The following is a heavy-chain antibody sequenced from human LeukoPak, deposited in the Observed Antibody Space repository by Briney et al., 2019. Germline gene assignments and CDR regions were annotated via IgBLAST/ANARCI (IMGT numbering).Heavy chain of an antibody. CDR3: ARAKPLDTKWFDP. V-gene: IGHV4-61*02. J-gene: IGHJ5*02. CDR2: IYTSGST. Sequence: SETLSLTCTVSGGSISSGSYYWSWIWQPAGKGREWIGRIYTSGSTNYNPSLKSRVTISVDTSKNQFSLKLSSVTAADTAVYYCARAKPLDTKWFDPWGQGTLVTVSS. CDR1: GGSISSGSYY. D-gene: IGHD5-18*01.